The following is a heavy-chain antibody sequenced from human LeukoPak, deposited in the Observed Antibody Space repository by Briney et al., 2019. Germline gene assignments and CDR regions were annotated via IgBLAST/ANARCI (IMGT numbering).Heavy chain of an antibody. CDR3: ASLYGSGSYYDAFDI. CDR1: GYSISSGYY. J-gene: IGHJ3*02. CDR2: SGST. Sequence: SETLSLTCTVSGYSISSGYYWGWIRQPPGKGLEWIGSGSTYYNPSLKSRVTISVDTSKNQFSLKLSSVTAADTAVYYCASLYGSGSYYDAFDIWGQGTMVTVSS. V-gene: IGHV4-38-2*02. D-gene: IGHD3-10*01.